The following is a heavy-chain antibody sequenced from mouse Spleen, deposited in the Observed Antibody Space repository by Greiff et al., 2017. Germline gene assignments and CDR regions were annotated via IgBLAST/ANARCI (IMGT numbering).Heavy chain of an antibody. CDR3: ARVPNYDYDVAY. V-gene: IGHV2-9*02. CDR1: GFSLTSYG. Sequence: VQLQESGPGLVAPSQSLSITCTVSGFSLTSYGVHWVRQPPGKGLEWLGVIWAGGSTNYNSALMSRLSISKDNSKSQVFLKMNSLQTDDTAMYYCARVPNYDYDVAYWGQGTLVTVSA. J-gene: IGHJ3*01. D-gene: IGHD2-4*01. CDR2: IWAGGST.